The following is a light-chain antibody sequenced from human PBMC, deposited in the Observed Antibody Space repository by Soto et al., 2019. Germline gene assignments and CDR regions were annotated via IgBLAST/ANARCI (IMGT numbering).Light chain of an antibody. CDR3: QHYDKSPPFP. CDR1: QSLSNRY. J-gene: IGKJ3*01. Sequence: EILLTQSPGTLSLSPGERAILSCRASQSLSNRYLAWYQQMPGRAPRLLIHGASSRAAGIPDRFSGSGSGTDFTLTINRLEPEDFAVYYCQHYDKSPPFPFGPGTRVDI. CDR2: GAS. V-gene: IGKV3-20*01.